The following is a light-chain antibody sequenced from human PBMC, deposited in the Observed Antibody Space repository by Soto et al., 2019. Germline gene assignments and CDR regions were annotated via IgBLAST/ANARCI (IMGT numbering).Light chain of an antibody. J-gene: IGLJ1*01. Sequence: QSALTQPPSASGSPGQSVTISCTGTSSDVGGYNYVSWFQQHPGKAPKLIIHEVTNRPSGISDRFSGSKSGNTATLTISGLQAEDEADYFCSSYITTNTLYVFGSGTKVTVL. CDR2: EVT. V-gene: IGLV2-14*03. CDR3: SSYITTNTLYV. CDR1: SSDVGGYNY.